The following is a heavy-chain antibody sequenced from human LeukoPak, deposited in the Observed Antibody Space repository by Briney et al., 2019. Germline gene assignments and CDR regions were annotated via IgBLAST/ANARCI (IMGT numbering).Heavy chain of an antibody. CDR3: AKVLSGVGEQRAAYFDY. J-gene: IGHJ4*02. CDR2: ISGSDGST. V-gene: IGHV3-23*01. D-gene: IGHD1/OR15-1a*01. Sequence: GGSLRLSCAASGFTFSNYAMSWVRQAPGKGLQWVSLISGSDGSTYYADSVKGRFTISRDNSKNTLYLQMRSLRVEDPAVYYCAKVLSGVGEQRAAYFDYWGQGTLVTVSS. CDR1: GFTFSNYA.